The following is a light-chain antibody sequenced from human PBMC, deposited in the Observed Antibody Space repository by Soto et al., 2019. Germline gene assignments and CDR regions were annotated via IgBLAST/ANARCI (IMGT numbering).Light chain of an antibody. J-gene: IGKJ5*01. V-gene: IGKV1-39*01. Sequence: DIQMTQSPSSLSASVGDSVTITCRTSQTVSTYLNWYQQKPGQAPRLLIYATSSLQSGVPSTFSGSGSGTDFTLTINNLKPEDSATYSCQQRYSSPMTFGQGTRLEIK. CDR3: QQRYSSPMT. CDR2: ATS. CDR1: QTVSTY.